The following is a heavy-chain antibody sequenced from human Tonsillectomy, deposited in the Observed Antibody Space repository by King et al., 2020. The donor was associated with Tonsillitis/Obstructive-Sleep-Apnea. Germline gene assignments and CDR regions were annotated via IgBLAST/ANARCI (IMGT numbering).Heavy chain of an antibody. J-gene: IGHJ3*02. Sequence: VQLVESGGGLVQPGRSLRLSCAASGFTFDDYAMHWVRQAPGKGLEWVSGISWNSGSIGYADSVKGRFTISRDNAQNSLYLQMNSLRAEDTALYYCAKDDYGGNSAAFDIWGQGTMVTVSS. V-gene: IGHV3-9*01. CDR3: AKDDYGGNSAAFDI. D-gene: IGHD4-23*01. CDR2: ISWNSGSI. CDR1: GFTFDDYA.